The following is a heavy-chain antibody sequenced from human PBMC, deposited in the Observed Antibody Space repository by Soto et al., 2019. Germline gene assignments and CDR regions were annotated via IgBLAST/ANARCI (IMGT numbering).Heavy chain of an antibody. CDR1: GYTFTNYW. J-gene: IGHJ6*02. Sequence: GESLKISCKGSGYTFTNYWIGWVRQMPGKGLEWMGVIYPGDSDTKYNPSFQGQVTISADKSITTTYLRWTSLKASDTAIYYCAASIFYYGMDVWGQGTTVTVSS. V-gene: IGHV5-51*01. CDR3: AASIFYYGMDV. CDR2: IYPGDSDT.